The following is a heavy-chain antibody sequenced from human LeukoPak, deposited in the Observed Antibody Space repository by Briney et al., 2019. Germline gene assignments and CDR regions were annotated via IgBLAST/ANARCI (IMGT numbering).Heavy chain of an antibody. V-gene: IGHV1-2*06. CDR1: GYTFTGYY. CDR3: ARSYSSTWYLGVY. CDR2: TNPNSGGT. D-gene: IGHD6-13*01. Sequence: ASVKVSCKASGYTFTGYYMHWVRQAPGQGLEWMGRTNPNSGGTNYAQKFQGRVTMTGDTTISTAYMELSRLRSDDKAVYYCARSYSSTWYLGVYWRQGTLV. J-gene: IGHJ4*02.